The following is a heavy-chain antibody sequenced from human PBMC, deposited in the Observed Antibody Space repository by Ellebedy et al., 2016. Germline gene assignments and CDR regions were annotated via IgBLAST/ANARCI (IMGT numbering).Heavy chain of an antibody. CDR1: GFSFSSYA. CDR3: ANVGGSGIYYNGF. D-gene: IGHD3-10*01. V-gene: IGHV3-23*01. Sequence: GGSLRLSCAASGFSFSSYAMSWVRQAPGKGLEWVSAVVGSGERTFYADSVKGRFTISRDNSKNMLYLQMSSLKVEDTAVYYCANVGGSGIYYNGFWGQGTLVTVSS. J-gene: IGHJ4*02. CDR2: VVGSGERT.